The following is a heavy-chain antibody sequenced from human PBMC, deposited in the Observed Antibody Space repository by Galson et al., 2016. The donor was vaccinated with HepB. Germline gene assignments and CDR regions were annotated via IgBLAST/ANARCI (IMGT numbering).Heavy chain of an antibody. J-gene: IGHJ3*02. Sequence: SETLSLTCAVSGGSIDYYYWSWIRQPPGKALEWVGSVYYSGSTNYNPSLKSRLIISVDRSKNQFSLKLSSVTAADTAIYYCARDEGYSYGLDAFDIWGQGTMVTVSS. V-gene: IGHV4-59*01. D-gene: IGHD5-18*01. CDR2: VYYSGST. CDR3: ARDEGYSYGLDAFDI. CDR1: GGSIDYYY.